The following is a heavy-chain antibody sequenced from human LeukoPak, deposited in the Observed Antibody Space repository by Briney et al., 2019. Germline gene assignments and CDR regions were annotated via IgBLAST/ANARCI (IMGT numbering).Heavy chain of an antibody. J-gene: IGHJ4*02. V-gene: IGHV1-69*13. CDR3: ARSRGYPSFYYFDY. D-gene: IGHD5-18*01. CDR1: GGTFSSYA. Sequence: ASVKASCKASGGTFSSYAISWVRQAPGQGLEWMGGIIPIFGTANYAQRFQGRVTITADESTSTAYMELSSLRSEDTAVYYCARSRGYPSFYYFDYWGQGTLVTVSS. CDR2: IIPIFGTA.